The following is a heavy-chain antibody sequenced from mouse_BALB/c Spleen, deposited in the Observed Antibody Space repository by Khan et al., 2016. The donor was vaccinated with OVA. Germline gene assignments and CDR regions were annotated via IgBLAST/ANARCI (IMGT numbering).Heavy chain of an antibody. J-gene: IGHJ3*01. V-gene: IGHV1S29*02. CDR3: AGSGYGSFGF. CDR2: IFPNNGGT. Sequence: EVQLQESGPDLVKPGASVRISCKASGYTFTDYNMDWVKQSHGKSLEWIGYIFPNNGGTGYNQKFKTKATLTVDNSSSTAYMELRSLTSEDSAVYYCAGSGYGSFGFWGQGTLVTVSA. CDR1: GYTFTDYN. D-gene: IGHD1-2*01.